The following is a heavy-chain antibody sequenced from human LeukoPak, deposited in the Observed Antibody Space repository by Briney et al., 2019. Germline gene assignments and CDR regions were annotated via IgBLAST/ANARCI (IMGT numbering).Heavy chain of an antibody. J-gene: IGHJ4*02. CDR2: ISGSGDST. V-gene: IGHV3-23*01. Sequence: SGGSLRLSCTASGFTFSSYAMSWVRQPPGKGLEWVSGISGSGDSTYYVDSVKGRFTISRDNSKNTLYLQMNSLRAEDTAVYYCAKDALISFRGAWSQSDSWGQGTLVTVSS. D-gene: IGHD3-16*02. CDR1: GFTFSSYA. CDR3: AKDALISFRGAWSQSDS.